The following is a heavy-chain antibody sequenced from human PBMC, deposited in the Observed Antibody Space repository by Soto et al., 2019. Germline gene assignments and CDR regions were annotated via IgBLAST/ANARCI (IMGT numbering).Heavy chain of an antibody. V-gene: IGHV1-18*01. Sequence: QVQLVQSGAEVKKPGASVKVSCKASGYTFASYAITWMRQAPGQGLEWMGWISAYTGNNSYAQKLQGRVTMTTDTSTSTAYMKLRSLRSDDTSVYYCARGPPPPDYWGQGTLVTVSS. CDR1: GYTFASYA. CDR2: ISAYTGNN. CDR3: ARGPPPPDY. J-gene: IGHJ4*02.